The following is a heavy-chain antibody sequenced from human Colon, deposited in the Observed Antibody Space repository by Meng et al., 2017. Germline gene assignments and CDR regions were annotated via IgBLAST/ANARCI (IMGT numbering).Heavy chain of an antibody. CDR2: MNPNSGNT. V-gene: IGHV1-8*03. J-gene: IGHJ6*02. Sequence: ASVKVSCKASGHTFTSYDINWVRQATGQGLEWMGWMNPNSGNTDYAQKFQGRVTITRNTSISTAYMELSSLRSEDTAVYYCSIGIGMGTHYYYGLDVWGQGTTVTVSS. CDR1: GHTFTSYD. D-gene: IGHD2/OR15-2a*01. CDR3: SIGIGMGTHYYYGLDV.